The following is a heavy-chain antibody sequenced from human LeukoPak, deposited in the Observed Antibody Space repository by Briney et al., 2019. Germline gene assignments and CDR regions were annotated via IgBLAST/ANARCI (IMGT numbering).Heavy chain of an antibody. CDR3: TREVPTSDYYDSSGYLDY. D-gene: IGHD3-22*01. CDR2: IRNKAYGGTT. V-gene: IGHV3-49*03. Sequence: PGGSLRLSCAASGFTFSSYWMSWFRQAPGKGLEWVGFIRNKAYGGTTEYAASVKGRFTISRDDSKSIAYLQMNSLKTEDTAVYYCTREVPTSDYYDSSGYLDYWGQGTLVTVSS. J-gene: IGHJ4*02. CDR1: GFTFSSYW.